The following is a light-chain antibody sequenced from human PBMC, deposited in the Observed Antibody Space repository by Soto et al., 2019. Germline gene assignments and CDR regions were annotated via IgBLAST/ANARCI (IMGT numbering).Light chain of an antibody. V-gene: IGKV1-27*01. Sequence: DIQMTQSPSSLSASVGDRVTITCRASEDISNYLAWYQQKPGKVPKLLIYGASTLQSGVPSRFSGSGSGTDFTLTISSLQTEDVATYYCQTYNRAPWTFGQGTKVESK. CDR1: EDISNY. CDR2: GAS. CDR3: QTYNRAPWT. J-gene: IGKJ1*01.